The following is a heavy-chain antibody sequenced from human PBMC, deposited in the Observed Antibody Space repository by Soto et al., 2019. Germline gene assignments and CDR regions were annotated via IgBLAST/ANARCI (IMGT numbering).Heavy chain of an antibody. V-gene: IGHV4-30-2*01. Sequence: LSLTCAVSGGSISSGGYSWSWIRQPPGKGLEWIGYIYHSGSTYYNPSLKSRVTISVDRSKNQFSLKLSSVTAADTAVYYCARAPYVMDAFDIWGQGTMVTVSS. CDR2: IYHSGST. D-gene: IGHD3-10*02. J-gene: IGHJ3*02. CDR1: GGSISSGGYS. CDR3: ARAPYVMDAFDI.